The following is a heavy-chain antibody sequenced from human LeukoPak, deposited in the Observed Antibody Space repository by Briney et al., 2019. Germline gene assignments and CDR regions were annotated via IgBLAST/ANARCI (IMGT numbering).Heavy chain of an antibody. Sequence: ASVKVSFKVSGYTLTELSMHWVRQAPGKGLEWTGGFDPEDGETIYAQKFQGRVTMTEDTSTDTAYMELSSLRSEDTAVYYCATEGRSYGSVRDAFDIWGQGTMVTVSS. V-gene: IGHV1-24*01. CDR1: GYTLTELS. J-gene: IGHJ3*02. CDR3: ATEGRSYGSVRDAFDI. D-gene: IGHD3-10*01. CDR2: FDPEDGET.